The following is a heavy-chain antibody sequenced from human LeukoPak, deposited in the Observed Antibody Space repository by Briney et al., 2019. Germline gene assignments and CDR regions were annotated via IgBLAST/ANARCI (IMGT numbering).Heavy chain of an antibody. CDR2: IKSKTDGGTT. J-gene: IGHJ5*02. V-gene: IGHV3-15*01. CDR3: TTDYDFWIP. Sequence: SGGSLRLSCAASGFTFDDYGMSWVRQAPGKGLEWVGRIKSKTDGGTTDYAAPVKGRFTISRDDSKNTLYLQMNSLKTEDTAVYYCTTDYDFWIPWGQGTLVTVSS. CDR1: GFTFDDYG. D-gene: IGHD3-3*01.